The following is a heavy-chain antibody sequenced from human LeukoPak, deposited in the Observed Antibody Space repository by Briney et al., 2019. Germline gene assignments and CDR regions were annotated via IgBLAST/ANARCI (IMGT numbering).Heavy chain of an antibody. D-gene: IGHD1-26*01. V-gene: IGHV3-7*03. J-gene: IGHJ4*02. CDR2: INSDGSEG. Sequence: PGGSLRLSCAVSGFTFSGFWMSWSRQAPGKGLEWVASINSDGSEGYYADVVKGRFTISRDNAKNSLYLQINSLRAEDTAVYYCAREVGATGGFDYWGQGTLITVSS. CDR3: AREVGATGGFDY. CDR1: GFTFSGFW.